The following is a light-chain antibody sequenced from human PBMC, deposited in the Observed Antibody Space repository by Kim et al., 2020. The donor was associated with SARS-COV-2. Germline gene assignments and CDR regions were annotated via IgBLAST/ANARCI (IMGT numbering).Light chain of an antibody. V-gene: IGKV3-20*01. CDR2: GAI. CDR1: QSVNSGY. J-gene: IGKJ2*01. Sequence: PGEKAPFSCRASQSVNSGYLAWYQQKPGQAPRFLLYGAITRAAGIPDRFSGSGSGTDFTLTISRLQPEDFAVYYCQHYSGSPPFSFGQGTKLEI. CDR3: QHYSGSPPFS.